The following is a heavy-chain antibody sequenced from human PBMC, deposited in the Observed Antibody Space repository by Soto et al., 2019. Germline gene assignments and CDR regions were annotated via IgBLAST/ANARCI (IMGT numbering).Heavy chain of an antibody. Sequence: PSETLSLTCTVSGGSISSGGYYWSWIRQHPGKGLEWIGYIYYSGSTYYNPSLKSRVTISVDTSKNQFSLKLSSVTAADTAVYYCARAQISTARGGHYFDYWGQGTLVTVSS. J-gene: IGHJ4*02. V-gene: IGHV4-31*03. CDR1: GGSISSGGYY. CDR3: ARAQISTARGGHYFDY. CDR2: IYYSGST. D-gene: IGHD4-17*01.